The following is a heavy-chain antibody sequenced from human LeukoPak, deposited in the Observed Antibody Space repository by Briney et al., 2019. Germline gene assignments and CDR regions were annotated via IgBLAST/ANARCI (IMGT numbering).Heavy chain of an antibody. CDR3: ARVSSRRSPPTYYYDRRNYFDY. CDR2: ISSSSSYI. D-gene: IGHD3-22*01. J-gene: IGHJ4*02. V-gene: IGHV3-21*01. Sequence: GGSLRLSCAASGFTFSSYSMNWVRQAPGKGLEWVSSISSSSSYIYYADSVKGRFTISRDNAKNTLYLQMNSLRPEDTAVYYCARVSSRRSPPTYYYDRRNYFDYWGQGTRVTVSS. CDR1: GFTFSSYS.